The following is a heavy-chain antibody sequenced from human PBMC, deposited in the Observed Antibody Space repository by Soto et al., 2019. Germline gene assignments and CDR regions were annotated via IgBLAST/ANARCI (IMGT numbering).Heavy chain of an antibody. J-gene: IGHJ5*02. CDR1: GGTFSMYA. CDR3: ARGLGASTRSNWFDP. V-gene: IGHV1-69*06. Sequence: SVKVSCKASGGTFSMYAISGVRQSPLQGLEWMGGIIPIFGTANYAQKFQGRVTITADKSTSTAYMELSSLRSEDTAVYYCARGLGASTRSNWFDPWGQGTLVTVSS. D-gene: IGHD1-26*01. CDR2: IIPIFGTA.